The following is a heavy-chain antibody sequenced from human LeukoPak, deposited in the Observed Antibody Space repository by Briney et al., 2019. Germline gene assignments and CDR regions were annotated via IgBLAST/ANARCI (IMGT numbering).Heavy chain of an antibody. CDR2: INYNGEIT. CDR1: GGSFSGYL. D-gene: IGHD4/OR15-4a*01. V-gene: IGHV4-34*01. J-gene: IGHJ6*02. CDR3: TGSGLTGMRKYARADYYYYGMDV. Sequence: SETLSLTCTVSGGSFSGYLWSWLRQSPGKGLEWIGEINYNGEITNYNPSLKSRLTMSVDTPKNQFPLRLTSVTAADTAVYYCTGSGLTGMRKYARADYYYYGMDVWGQGTAVTVSS.